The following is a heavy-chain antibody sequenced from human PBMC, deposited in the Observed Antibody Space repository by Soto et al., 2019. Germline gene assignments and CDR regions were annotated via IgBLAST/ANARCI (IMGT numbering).Heavy chain of an antibody. Sequence: GESLKISCKGSGYSFTSYWISWVRQMPGKGLEWMGRIDPSDSYTNYSPSFQGHVTISADKSISTAYLQWSSLKASDTAMYYCARLGTDIAMVTYGMDVWGQGTTVTVSS. V-gene: IGHV5-10-1*01. CDR2: IDPSDSYT. CDR3: ARLGTDIAMVTYGMDV. CDR1: GYSFTSYW. D-gene: IGHD5-18*01. J-gene: IGHJ6*02.